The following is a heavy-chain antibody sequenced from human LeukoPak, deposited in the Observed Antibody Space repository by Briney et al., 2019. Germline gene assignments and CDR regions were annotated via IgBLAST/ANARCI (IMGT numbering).Heavy chain of an antibody. J-gene: IGHJ2*01. CDR1: GASFNSDDQY. V-gene: IGHV4-30-4*08. CDR3: ARNSGGEMFWYFDL. CDR2: IHPSGML. D-gene: IGHD2-15*01. Sequence: SETLSLTCTVSGASFNSDDQYWNWIRQSPGKGLEWIGSIHPSGMLYNNPSLKSRVTISVDTSKNQFSLKLSSVTAADTAVYYCARNSGGEMFWYFDLWGRGTLVTVSS.